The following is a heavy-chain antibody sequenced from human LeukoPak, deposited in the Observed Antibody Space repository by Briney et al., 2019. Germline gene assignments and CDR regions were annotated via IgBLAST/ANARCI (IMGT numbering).Heavy chain of an antibody. Sequence: GGSLRLSCAASGFTFSSYAMSWVRQAPGKGLEWVSGINWNGGSTGYADSVKGRFTISRDNAKNSLYLQMNSLRAEDTALYYCARDGLLVGATYLWSYFDYWGQGTLVTVSS. CDR1: GFTFSSYA. V-gene: IGHV3-20*04. D-gene: IGHD1-26*01. J-gene: IGHJ4*02. CDR2: INWNGGST. CDR3: ARDGLLVGATYLWSYFDY.